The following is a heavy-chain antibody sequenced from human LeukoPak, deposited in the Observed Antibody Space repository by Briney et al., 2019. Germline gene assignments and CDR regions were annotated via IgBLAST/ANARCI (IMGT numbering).Heavy chain of an antibody. CDR2: INAGNGNT. V-gene: IGHV1-3*01. Sequence: ASVKVSCKTSGYTFSSYAAHWVRQAPGQRLEWMGWINAGNGNTKYSQKFQDRVTITRDTSASSAYMELSSLRSEDTTVYYCARGYCSGASCYVHWFDPWGQGTLVTVSS. J-gene: IGHJ5*02. D-gene: IGHD2-15*01. CDR3: ARGYCSGASCYVHWFDP. CDR1: GYTFSSYA.